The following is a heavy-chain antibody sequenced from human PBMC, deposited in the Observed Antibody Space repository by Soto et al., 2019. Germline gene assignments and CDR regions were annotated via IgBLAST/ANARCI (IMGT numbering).Heavy chain of an antibody. CDR1: GFSFSDSA. D-gene: IGHD1-26*01. CDR3: TKYSGTSSAPAA. CDR2: IGSKGQNYAT. V-gene: IGHV3-73*02. Sequence: EVQLVESGGGLVQPGGSLKLSCAASGFSFSDSAMHWVRQASGKGLEWVGRIGSKGQNYATTYAASVKGRFIISTDETKNTAHLQMNSLKTEDTAVYYCTKYSGTSSAPAALGQGTLVTVSS. J-gene: IGHJ5*02.